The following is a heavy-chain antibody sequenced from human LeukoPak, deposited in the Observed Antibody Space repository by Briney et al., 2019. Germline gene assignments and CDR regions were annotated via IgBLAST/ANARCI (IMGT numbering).Heavy chain of an antibody. V-gene: IGHV4-59*01. Sequence: SETLSVTCTVSGGSISSYYWSWIRQPPGKGLEWIGYIYYSGSTNYNPSLKSRVTISVDTSKNQFSLKLSSVTAADTAVYYCARGDFDWGPYAFDYWGQGTLVTVSS. D-gene: IGHD3-9*01. CDR3: ARGDFDWGPYAFDY. J-gene: IGHJ4*02. CDR2: IYYSGST. CDR1: GGSISSYY.